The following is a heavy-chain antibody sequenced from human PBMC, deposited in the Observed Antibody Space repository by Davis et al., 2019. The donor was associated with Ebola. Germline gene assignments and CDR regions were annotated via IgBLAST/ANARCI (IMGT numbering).Heavy chain of an antibody. CDR1: VITFSSYA. Sequence: GESLKISCTDSVITFSSYAMTWVRQAPGKGLEWVSAISGSGGSTYYADSVRGRFTISRDNSKNTLSLQMNSLRADDTAVYYCAKEAPGEWELIGDYWGQGTLVTVSS. D-gene: IGHD1-26*01. CDR2: ISGSGGST. CDR3: AKEAPGEWELIGDY. J-gene: IGHJ4*02. V-gene: IGHV3-23*01.